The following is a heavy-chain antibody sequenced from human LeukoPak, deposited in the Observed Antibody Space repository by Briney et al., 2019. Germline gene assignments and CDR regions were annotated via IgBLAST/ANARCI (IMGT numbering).Heavy chain of an antibody. V-gene: IGHV3-23*01. J-gene: IGHJ4*02. CDR3: AKDLRTDIVLMVYAY. CDR2: ISGSGGST. CDR1: RFTFSSYG. D-gene: IGHD2-8*01. Sequence: GGSLRLSCAASRFTFSSYGMSWVRQAPGKGLEWVSSISGSGGSTYYADSVKGRFTISRDNSKNTLYLQMNSLRDEDTAVYYCAKDLRTDIVLMVYAYWGQGTLVTVSS.